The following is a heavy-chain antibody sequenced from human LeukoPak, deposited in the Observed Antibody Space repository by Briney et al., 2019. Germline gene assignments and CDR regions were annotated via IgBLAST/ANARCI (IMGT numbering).Heavy chain of an antibody. J-gene: IGHJ4*02. D-gene: IGHD2-2*01. CDR3: ASRSSTSFMFY. V-gene: IGHV4-34*01. Sequence: SETLSLTCAVYGGSFSGYYWSWLRQPPGKGRGWIGEINHSGSTNYNPSLKSRVTISVDTSKNQFSLKLSSVTAADTAVYYCASRSSTSFMFYWGQGTLVTVSS. CDR1: GGSFSGYY. CDR2: INHSGST.